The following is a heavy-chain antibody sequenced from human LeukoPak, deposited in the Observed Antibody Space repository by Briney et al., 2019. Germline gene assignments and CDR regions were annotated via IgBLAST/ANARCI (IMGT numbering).Heavy chain of an antibody. J-gene: IGHJ4*02. Sequence: GGSLRLSCATSGFTVSSNYMTWVRQAPGKGLEWVSVIYSGGSTYYADSVKGRLTISRDNSKNTLYLQMNSLRAEDTAVYYCARGSSGYYAYFDYWGQGTLVTVSS. V-gene: IGHV3-66*01. CDR1: GFTVSSNY. D-gene: IGHD3-22*01. CDR2: IYSGGST. CDR3: ARGSSGYYAYFDY.